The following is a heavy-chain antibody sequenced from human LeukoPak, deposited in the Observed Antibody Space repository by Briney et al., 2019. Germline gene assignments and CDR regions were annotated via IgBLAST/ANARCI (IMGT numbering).Heavy chain of an antibody. CDR1: GGSISTYY. Sequence: SETLSLTCTVSGGSISTYYWSWIWQPPGKGLEWIGYIYYSGSTNYNPSLKSRVTISVDTSKNQFSLKLSPVTAADTAVYYCARGRDLRYCSGGSCYSDDAFDIWGQGTMVTVSS. CDR3: ARGRDLRYCSGGSCYSDDAFDI. D-gene: IGHD2-15*01. V-gene: IGHV4-59*01. CDR2: IYYSGST. J-gene: IGHJ3*02.